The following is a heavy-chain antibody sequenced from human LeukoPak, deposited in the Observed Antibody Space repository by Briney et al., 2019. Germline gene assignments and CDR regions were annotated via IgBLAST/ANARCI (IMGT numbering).Heavy chain of an antibody. Sequence: PSETLSLTCTVSGGTISSYYWNWIRQPPGKGLEWIGCVHYSGSTKYNPSLKSRVTISVDTSKNQFSLKLSSVIAADTAVYYCARWYSSGWAFDYWGQGTLVTVSS. V-gene: IGHV4-59*08. J-gene: IGHJ4*02. CDR2: VHYSGST. D-gene: IGHD6-19*01. CDR3: ARWYSSGWAFDY. CDR1: GGTISSYY.